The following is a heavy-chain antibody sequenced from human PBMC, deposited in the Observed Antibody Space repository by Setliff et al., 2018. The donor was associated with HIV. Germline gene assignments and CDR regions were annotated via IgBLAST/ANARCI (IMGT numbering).Heavy chain of an antibody. Sequence: ASVKVSCKASGYTFTSYGISWVRQAPGQGIEWMGWISAYNGNTNYAQNLQGRVTMTIDTSTSTAYMELRNLRSDDTAVYYCARERWSRYCSSSSCYRDLDYWGQGTLVTVSS. D-gene: IGHD2-2*01. CDR3: ARERWSRYCSSSSCYRDLDY. CDR1: GYTFTSYG. J-gene: IGHJ4*02. V-gene: IGHV1-18*01. CDR2: ISAYNGNT.